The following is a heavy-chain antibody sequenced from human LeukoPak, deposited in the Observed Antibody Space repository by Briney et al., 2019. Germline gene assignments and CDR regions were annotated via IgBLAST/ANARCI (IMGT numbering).Heavy chain of an antibody. V-gene: IGHV4-4*07. CDR1: GGSTSSYY. J-gene: IGHJ4*02. CDR2: IYTSGST. Sequence: PSETLSLTCTVSGGSTSSYYWSWIRQPAGKGLEWIGRIYTSGSTNYNPSLKSRVTMSVDTSKNQFSLKLSSVTAADTAVYYCARDSSGSGSYYRTFDYWGQGTLVTVSS. CDR3: ARDSSGSGSYYRTFDY. D-gene: IGHD3-10*01.